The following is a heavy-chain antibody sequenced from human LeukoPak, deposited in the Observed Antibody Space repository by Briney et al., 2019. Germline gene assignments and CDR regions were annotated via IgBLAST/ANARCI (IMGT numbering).Heavy chain of an antibody. CDR2: IRSAHYGGTT. J-gene: IGHJ4*02. V-gene: IGHV3-49*04. D-gene: IGHD1-26*01. CDR3: TREVDTRSPY. Sequence: PGGSLRLSCTPSGFTFGDSAMSWVRQAPGKGLEWRGFIRSAHYGGTTEYVASVRGRFTISRDDSKSIAYLRMNSLKTEDTAVYYCTREVDTRSPYWGQGTLVTGSS. CDR1: GFTFGDSA.